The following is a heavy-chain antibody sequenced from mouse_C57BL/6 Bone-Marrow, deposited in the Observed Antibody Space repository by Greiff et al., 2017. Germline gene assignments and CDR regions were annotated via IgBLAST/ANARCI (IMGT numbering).Heavy chain of an antibody. J-gene: IGHJ4*01. D-gene: IGHD1-1*01. Sequence: EVQRVESEGGLVQPGSSMKLSCTASGFTFSDYYMAWVRQVPEKGLEWVANINYDGSSTYYLDSLKSRFIISRDNAKNILYLQMSSLKSEDTATYYCARVGITTVVDYAMDYWGQGTSVTVSS. CDR2: INYDGSST. CDR1: GFTFSDYY. CDR3: ARVGITTVVDYAMDY. V-gene: IGHV5-16*01.